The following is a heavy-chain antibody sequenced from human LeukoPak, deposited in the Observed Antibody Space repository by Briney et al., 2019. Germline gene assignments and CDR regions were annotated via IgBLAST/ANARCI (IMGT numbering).Heavy chain of an antibody. CDR2: INHSGST. J-gene: IGHJ4*02. Sequence: PSETLSLTCAVYGGSFSGYYWSWIRQPPGKGLEWIGEINHSGSTNYNPSLKSRVTISVDTSKNQFSLKLSSVTAADTAVYYCARGLITKVRGVKLIGFDYWGQGTLVTVSS. CDR1: GGSFSGYY. D-gene: IGHD3-10*01. V-gene: IGHV4-34*01. CDR3: ARGLITKVRGVKLIGFDY.